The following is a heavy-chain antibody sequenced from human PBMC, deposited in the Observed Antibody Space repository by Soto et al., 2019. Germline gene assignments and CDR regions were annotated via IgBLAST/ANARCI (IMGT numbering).Heavy chain of an antibody. Sequence: GGSLRLSCAASGFTFSSYWMSWVRQAPGKGLEWVANIKQDGSEKYYVDSVKGRFTISRDNAKNSLYLQMNSLRAEDTAVYYCARDGGPIVVVPLDYWGQGTLVTVSS. CDR2: IKQDGSEK. CDR3: ARDGGPIVVVPLDY. V-gene: IGHV3-7*01. J-gene: IGHJ4*02. CDR1: GFTFSSYW. D-gene: IGHD3-22*01.